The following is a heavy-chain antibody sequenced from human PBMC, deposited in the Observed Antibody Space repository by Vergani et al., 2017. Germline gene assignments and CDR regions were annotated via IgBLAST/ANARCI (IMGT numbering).Heavy chain of an antibody. CDR3: AKDSRAVVVPAASGHFDY. CDR2: ISWDGGST. Sequence: EVQLVESGGVVVQPGGFLRLSCAASGFTFDDYVMHWVRQAPGKGLEWVSLISWDGGSTYYADSVKGRFTISRDNSKNSLYLQMNSLRAEDTALYYCAKDSRAVVVPAASGHFDYWGQGTLVTVSS. D-gene: IGHD2-2*01. V-gene: IGHV3-43D*04. CDR1: GFTFDDYV. J-gene: IGHJ4*02.